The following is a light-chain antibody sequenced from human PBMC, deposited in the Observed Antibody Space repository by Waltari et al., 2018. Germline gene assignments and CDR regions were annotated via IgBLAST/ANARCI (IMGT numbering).Light chain of an antibody. CDR1: SSNIGNNY. CDR2: ENN. CDR3: GTWDSSLSALV. Sequence: QKVTISCSGSSSNIGNNYVSWYQQLPGTAPKLFIYENNKRPSGIPDRFSGSKSGTSATLGITGLQTGDEADYYCGTWDSSLSALVFGGGTNLTVL. J-gene: IGLJ2*01. V-gene: IGLV1-51*02.